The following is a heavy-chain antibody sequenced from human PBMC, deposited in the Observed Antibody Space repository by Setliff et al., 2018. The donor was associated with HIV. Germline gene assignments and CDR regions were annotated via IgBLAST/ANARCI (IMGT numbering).Heavy chain of an antibody. CDR2: IWYDRSNK. V-gene: IGHV3-33*01. CDR1: GFTFSSYG. CDR3: ARDWNGSGRAMDV. D-gene: IGHD3-10*01. Sequence: GESLKISCTASGFTFSSYGMHWVRQAPGKGLEWVAVIWYDRSNKYYADSVKGRFTISRDNAENSVRLQMNSLRAEDTAVYYCARDWNGSGRAMDVWGKGTTVTVSS. J-gene: IGHJ6*03.